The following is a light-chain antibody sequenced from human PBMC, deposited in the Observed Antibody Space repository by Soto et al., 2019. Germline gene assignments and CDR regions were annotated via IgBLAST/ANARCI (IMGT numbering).Light chain of an antibody. CDR2: GSC. J-gene: IGKJ1*01. Sequence: EIVLTQSPGTLSLSPGERATISCRASQRVSSRYFAWFQQRPGQVPRLLMFGSCSRDPGIPDRFSGSGSATDLTLSISRVEGEDFGVYYCQQYYHSRLTFGQGTKVEIK. CDR3: QQYYHSRLT. CDR1: QRVSSRY. V-gene: IGKV3-20*01.